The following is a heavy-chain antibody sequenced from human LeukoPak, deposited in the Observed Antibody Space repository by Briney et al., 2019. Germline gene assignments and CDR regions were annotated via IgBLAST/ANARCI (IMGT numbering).Heavy chain of an antibody. Sequence: PSETLSLTCAVYGGSFSGYYWSWIRQPPGKGLEWIGEINHSGSTNYSPSLKSRVTISVDTSKNQFSLKLSSVTAADTAVYYCARGREDGYNYLDYWGQGTLVTVSS. V-gene: IGHV4-34*01. D-gene: IGHD5-24*01. CDR2: INHSGST. CDR1: GGSFSGYY. J-gene: IGHJ4*02. CDR3: ARGREDGYNYLDY.